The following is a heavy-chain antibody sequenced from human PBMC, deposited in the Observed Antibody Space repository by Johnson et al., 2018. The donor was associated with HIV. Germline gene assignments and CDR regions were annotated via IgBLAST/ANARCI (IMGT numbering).Heavy chain of an antibody. J-gene: IGHJ3*02. CDR3: AKDQASIAARPDAFDI. D-gene: IGHD6-6*01. CDR1: GFTFSDYG. Sequence: VQLVESGGGVVQPGRSLRLSCAASGFTFSDYGMHWVRQAPGKGLVWVSAISGSGDSIYYADSVQGRYTISRDNSKNTLYLQMNSLRAEDTAVYYCAKDQASIAARPDAFDIWGQGTMVTVSS. V-gene: IGHV3-23*04. CDR2: ISGSGDSI.